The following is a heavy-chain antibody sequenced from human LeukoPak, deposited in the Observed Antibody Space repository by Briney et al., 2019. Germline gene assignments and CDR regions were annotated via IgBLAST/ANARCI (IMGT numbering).Heavy chain of an antibody. V-gene: IGHV3-30*02. Sequence: GGSLRLSCAASGLIFSNYGMYWVRQAPGKGLEWVTFIQYDGISKYYADSVKGRFTISRDNSKNTLYLQMNSLRPEDTTVYYCVEEAGSVAGRFDHWGQGNMVTVSS. D-gene: IGHD6-19*01. J-gene: IGHJ4*02. CDR2: IQYDGISK. CDR1: GLIFSNYG. CDR3: VEEAGSVAGRFDH.